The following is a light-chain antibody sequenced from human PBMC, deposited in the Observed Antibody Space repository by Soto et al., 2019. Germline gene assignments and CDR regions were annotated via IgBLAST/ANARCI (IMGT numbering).Light chain of an antibody. CDR2: EVR. Sequence: SPLTQPASVSGSPGQSITISCTGTSSDVGCYNYVSWYQQQSGKAPKLLIHEVRNRPSGVASRFSGSKSGNTASLTISGRQAEDEADYDCSSYTSSRAYVFGSGTKVIVL. CDR1: SSDVGCYNY. V-gene: IGLV2-14*01. CDR3: SSYTSSRAYV. J-gene: IGLJ1*01.